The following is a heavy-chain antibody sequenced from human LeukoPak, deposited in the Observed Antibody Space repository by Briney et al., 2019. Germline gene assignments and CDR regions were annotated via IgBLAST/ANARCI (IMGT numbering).Heavy chain of an antibody. CDR2: IGTAGDT. D-gene: IGHD5-18*01. V-gene: IGHV3-13*01. CDR1: GFTFSSYD. CDR3: AGGGLSYGSYYFDY. Sequence: GGSLRLSCAASGFTFSSYDMHWVRHATGKGLEWVSAIGTAGDTYYPGSVKGRFTISRENAKNSLYLQMNSLRAEDTAVYYCAGGGLSYGSYYFDYWGQGTLVTVSS. J-gene: IGHJ4*02.